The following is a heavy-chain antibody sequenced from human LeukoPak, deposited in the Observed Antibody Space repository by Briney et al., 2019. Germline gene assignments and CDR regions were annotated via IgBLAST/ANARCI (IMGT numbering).Heavy chain of an antibody. V-gene: IGHV3-21*01. CDR2: ITSSSTYK. D-gene: IGHD2-21*02. CDR3: ARDRRGVTGIRDFDF. J-gene: IGHJ4*02. CDR1: GFSFSDFS. Sequence: PGGSLRFSCAASGFSFSDFSMNWVRRAPGKGLEWVSSITSSSTYKYYADSVKGRFTISRDNAKSSLYLHMNSLRVGDTAIYYCARDRRGVTGIRDFDFWGQGSRVTVSS.